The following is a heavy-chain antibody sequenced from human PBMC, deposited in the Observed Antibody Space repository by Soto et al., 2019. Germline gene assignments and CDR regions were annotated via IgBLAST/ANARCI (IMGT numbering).Heavy chain of an antibody. Sequence: GASVKVSCKASGGTFDSYVISRLRQAPGQGLEWMGGIMPIFGTPNYAQKFRGRVTISADESTSTAYLELSSLTSDDTAVYYCARVHSSGIFYFVDPWGQGTLVTVSS. J-gene: IGHJ5*02. CDR3: ARVHSSGIFYFVDP. D-gene: IGHD3-10*01. CDR1: GGTFDSYV. V-gene: IGHV1-69*13. CDR2: IMPIFGTP.